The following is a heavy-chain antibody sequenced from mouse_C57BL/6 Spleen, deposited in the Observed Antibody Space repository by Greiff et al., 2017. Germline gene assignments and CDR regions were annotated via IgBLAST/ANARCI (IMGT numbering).Heavy chain of an antibody. D-gene: IGHD1-1*01. CDR2: IYPGDGDT. V-gene: IGHV1-80*01. J-gene: IGHJ1*03. Sequence: QVQLKQSGAELVKPGASVKISCKASGYAFSSYWMNWVKQRPGKGLEWIGQIYPGDGDTNYNGKFKGKATLTADKSSSTAYMQLSSLTSEDSAVYFCARPTVVAQNFDVWGTGTTVTVSS. CDR3: ARPTVVAQNFDV. CDR1: GYAFSSYW.